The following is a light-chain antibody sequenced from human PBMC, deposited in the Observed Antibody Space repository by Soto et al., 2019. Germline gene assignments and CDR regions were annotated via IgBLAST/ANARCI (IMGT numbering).Light chain of an antibody. CDR2: EVS. CDR1: SSDVGGYAY. J-gene: IGLJ2*01. CDR3: SSYTSSTTPV. Sequence: QSVLTQPASVSGSPGQSITISCTGTSSDVGGYAYVSWYQQYPGKAPKLVISEVSNRPSGVSHRFSGSKSGNTASLTISGLQAEDEADCYCSSYTSSTTPVFGGGTKLTVL. V-gene: IGLV2-14*01.